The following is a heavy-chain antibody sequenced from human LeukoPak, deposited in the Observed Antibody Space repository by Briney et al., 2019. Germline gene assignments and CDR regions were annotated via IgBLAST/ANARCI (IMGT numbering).Heavy chain of an antibody. J-gene: IGHJ3*01. D-gene: IGHD4-17*01. CDR3: AAIAIDYDGGAEAFDF. Sequence: ASVTVSCKVSGYTLTELSMHWVRQAPGNGREWMGGLDPEDGETIYAQKFQGRVTMSEDTSTETAFLDLSSLKFEDTAVYYCAAIAIDYDGGAEAFDFWGQGTLVTVSS. CDR2: LDPEDGET. CDR1: GYTLTELS. V-gene: IGHV1-24*01.